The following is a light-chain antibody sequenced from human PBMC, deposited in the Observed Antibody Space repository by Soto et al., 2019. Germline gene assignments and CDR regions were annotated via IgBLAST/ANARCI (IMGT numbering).Light chain of an antibody. CDR2: QDS. J-gene: IGLJ2*01. CDR3: QAWDSSTGV. V-gene: IGLV3-1*01. Sequence: YELTQPPSVSVSPGQTASITCSGDKLGDKYACWYQQKPGQSPVLVIYQDSKRPSGIPERFSGSNSGNTATLTISGTQAMDEADYYCQAWDSSTGVFGGGTQLTVL. CDR1: KLGDKY.